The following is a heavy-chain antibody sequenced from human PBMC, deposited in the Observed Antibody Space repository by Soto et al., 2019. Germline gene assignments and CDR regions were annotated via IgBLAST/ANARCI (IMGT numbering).Heavy chain of an antibody. V-gene: IGHV4-39*01. D-gene: IGHD5-12*01. Sequence: KTSETLSLTCTVSGVSINSRGYYWGWIRQPPGKGLGWIESMFYSGTTYYNPSLKSRITIAVDSSKNQFSLSLSSVTAADTAFYYCARKEDGYNRLFDYWGQGILVTVSS. CDR1: GVSINSRGYY. CDR2: MFYSGTT. J-gene: IGHJ4*02. CDR3: ARKEDGYNRLFDY.